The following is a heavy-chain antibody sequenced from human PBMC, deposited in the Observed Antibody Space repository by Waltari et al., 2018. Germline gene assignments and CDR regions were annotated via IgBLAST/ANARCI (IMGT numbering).Heavy chain of an antibody. CDR3: ARDYGSGTYYYMDV. J-gene: IGHJ6*03. CDR1: GYSFTSYN. D-gene: IGHD3-10*01. CDR2: MNPTSGST. V-gene: IGHV1-8*03. Sequence: QVQLVQSGAEVKKPGASVKVSCKASGYSFTSYNINWVRQAAGQGLEWMGWMNPTSGSTGYAQKFQDRVTITRNTSIGTAYMELRSLRSEDTAVYYCARDYGSGTYYYMDVWGKGTTDTVSS.